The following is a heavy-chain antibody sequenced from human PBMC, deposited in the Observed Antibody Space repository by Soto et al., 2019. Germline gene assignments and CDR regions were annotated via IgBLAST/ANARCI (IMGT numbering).Heavy chain of an antibody. CDR1: GFMFSTYW. V-gene: IGHV3-74*01. Sequence: GGSLRLSCAASGFMFSTYWMHWVLQAPGKGLVWVSRINTDGSITTYADSVKGRFTISRDNAKNTLYLQMNSLRAEDTAWYYCTRSCYGSGYYGSVDYWCQGT. J-gene: IGHJ4*02. CDR2: INTDGSIT. D-gene: IGHD3-10*01. CDR3: TRSCYGSGYYGSVDY.